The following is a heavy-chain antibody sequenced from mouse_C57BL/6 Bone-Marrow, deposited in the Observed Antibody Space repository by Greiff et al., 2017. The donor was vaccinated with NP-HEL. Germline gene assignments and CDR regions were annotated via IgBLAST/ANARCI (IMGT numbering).Heavy chain of an antibody. Sequence: EVKLMESGPVLVKPGASVKMSCKASGYTFTDYYMNWVKQSHGKSLEWIGVINPYNGGTSYNQKFKGKATLTVDKSSSTAYMELNSLTSEDSAVYYCARGNYYGTWFAYWGQGTLVTVSA. D-gene: IGHD1-1*01. CDR2: INPYNGGT. V-gene: IGHV1-19*01. CDR3: ARGNYYGTWFAY. J-gene: IGHJ3*01. CDR1: GYTFTDYY.